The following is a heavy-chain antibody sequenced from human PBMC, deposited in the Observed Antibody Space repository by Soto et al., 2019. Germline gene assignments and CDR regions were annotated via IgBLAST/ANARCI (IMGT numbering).Heavy chain of an antibody. CDR2: ISGSGSVT. CDR1: GFTFDSNS. V-gene: IGHV3-48*04. Sequence: DVQLVESGGGLVQPGGSLGLSCAASGFTFDSNSMNWVRQAPGKGPEWISYISGSGSVTWYADSVKGMFTISRDNAKNSMSLQMNTLTVDDPAVYYCSRDYWSGTTGVTPLYAWGPGTLVAVSP. CDR3: SRDYWSGTTGVTPLYA. D-gene: IGHD1-1*01. J-gene: IGHJ5*02.